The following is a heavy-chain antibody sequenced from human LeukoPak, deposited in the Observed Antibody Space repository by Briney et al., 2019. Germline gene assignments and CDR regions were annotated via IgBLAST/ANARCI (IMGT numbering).Heavy chain of an antibody. D-gene: IGHD2-2*01. Sequence: ASVKVSCKASGYTFTGYYMHWVRQAPGQGFEWMGWINPNSGGTNYAQKFQGRVTMTRDTSISTAYMELSRLRSDDTAVYYCARGYQLSHGSNDYWGQGTLVTVSS. CDR2: INPNSGGT. V-gene: IGHV1-2*02. CDR1: GYTFTGYY. CDR3: ARGYQLSHGSNDY. J-gene: IGHJ4*02.